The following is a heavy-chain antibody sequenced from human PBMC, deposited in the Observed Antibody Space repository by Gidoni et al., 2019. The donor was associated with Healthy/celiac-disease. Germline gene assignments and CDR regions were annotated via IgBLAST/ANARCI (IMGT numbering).Heavy chain of an antibody. J-gene: IGHJ4*02. Sequence: QLQLQESGPGLVKPSETLSLTCTVSGGSISSSSYYWGWIRQPPGKGLEWIGSIYYSGSTYYNPSLKSRVTISVDTSKNQFSLKLSSVTAADTAVYYCARELKSGYYSSDFDYWGQGTLVTVSS. CDR1: GGSISSSSYY. D-gene: IGHD3-22*01. CDR3: ARELKSGYYSSDFDY. V-gene: IGHV4-39*07. CDR2: IYYSGST.